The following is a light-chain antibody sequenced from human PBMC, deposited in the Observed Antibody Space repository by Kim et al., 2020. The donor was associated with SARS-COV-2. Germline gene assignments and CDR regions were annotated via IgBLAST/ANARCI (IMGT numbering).Light chain of an antibody. CDR3: MEAEQTPYT. V-gene: IGKV2-28*01. J-gene: IGKJ2*01. CDR2: LAA. CDR1: QRLVHRDGNDF. Sequence: EPASICGRSGQRLVHRDGNDFVECHLQKPGQPPQLLNDLAAKRAAGVPDRCSGSGAGTDFTLKISRVQAEDVGVYLCMEAEQTPYTRGQGNKLEI.